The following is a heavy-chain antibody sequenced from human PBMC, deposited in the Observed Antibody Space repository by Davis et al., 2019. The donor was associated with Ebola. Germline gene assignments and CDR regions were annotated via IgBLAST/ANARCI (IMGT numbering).Heavy chain of an antibody. CDR1: GDSVSGGSGA. Sequence: PSETLSLTCVISGDSVSGGSGAWNWIRQSPSRGLEWLGRAYYKSKWYNDYAVSVKSRITINPDTSKNQFSLQLNSVTPEDTAIYYCARGWFRSYMDVWGQGTTITVSS. V-gene: IGHV6-1*01. CDR2: AYYKSKWYN. CDR3: ARGWFRSYMDV. D-gene: IGHD6-19*01. J-gene: IGHJ6*02.